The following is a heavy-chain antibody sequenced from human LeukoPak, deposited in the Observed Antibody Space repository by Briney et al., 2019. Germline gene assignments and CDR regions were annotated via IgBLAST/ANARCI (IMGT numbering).Heavy chain of an antibody. Sequence: ASVKVSCKASGYTFTSYDINWVRQATGQGLEWMGWMNPNSGNTGYAQKFQGRVTMTRNTSISTAYMELSSLRSEDTAVYYCARRFVGRWLQFWFDPWGQGTLVTVSS. CDR1: GYTFTSYD. CDR3: ARRFVGRWLQFWFDP. D-gene: IGHD5-24*01. CDR2: MNPNSGNT. J-gene: IGHJ5*02. V-gene: IGHV1-8*01.